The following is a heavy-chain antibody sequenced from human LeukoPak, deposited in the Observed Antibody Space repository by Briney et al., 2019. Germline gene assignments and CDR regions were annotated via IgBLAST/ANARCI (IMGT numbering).Heavy chain of an antibody. CDR1: GYTFTGDQ. J-gene: IGHJ4*02. CDR2: INPETGDT. CDR3: ARETWYFEF. Sequence: ASVKVSCKASGYTFTGDQIHWLRQAPGQGLEWMGLINPETGDTIYAHNFHSRVTLTRDTSITTSYMELSGLRLDDTAVYYCARETWYFEFWGRGTLVTVSS. V-gene: IGHV1-2*07.